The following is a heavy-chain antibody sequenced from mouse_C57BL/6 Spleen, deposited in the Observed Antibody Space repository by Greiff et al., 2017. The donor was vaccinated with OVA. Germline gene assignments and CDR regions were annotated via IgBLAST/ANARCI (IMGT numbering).Heavy chain of an antibody. V-gene: IGHV1-50*01. J-gene: IGHJ4*01. CDR3: ARKTRDAMDY. Sequence: QVQLQQPGAELVKPGASVKLSCKASGYTFTSYWMQWVKQRPGQGLEWIGEIDPSDSYTNYNQKFKGKATLTVDTSSSTAYMQLSSLTSEDSAVYYCARKTRDAMDYWGQGTSVTVSS. CDR2: IDPSDSYT. CDR1: GYTFTSYW.